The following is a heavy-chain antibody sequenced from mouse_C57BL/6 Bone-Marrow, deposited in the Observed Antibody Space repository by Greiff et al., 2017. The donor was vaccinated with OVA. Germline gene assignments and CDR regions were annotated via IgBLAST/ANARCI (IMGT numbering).Heavy chain of an antibody. CDR3: TEGWYFDV. V-gene: IGHV14-4*01. J-gene: IGHJ1*03. CDR2: IDPENVDT. Sequence: VHVKQSGAELVRPGASVKLSCTASGFNIKDDYMHWVKQRPEQGLEWIGWIDPENVDTEYASKFQGKATITADTSSNTAYLQLSSLTSEDTAVYYCTEGWYFDVWGTGTTVTVSS. CDR1: GFNIKDDY.